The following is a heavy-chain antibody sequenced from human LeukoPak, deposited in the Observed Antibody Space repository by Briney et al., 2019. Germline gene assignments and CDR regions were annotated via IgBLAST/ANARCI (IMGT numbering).Heavy chain of an antibody. D-gene: IGHD3-10*01. V-gene: IGHV3-30*18. CDR1: GFTFSSYG. CDR2: ISYDGSNK. J-gene: IGHJ6*02. CDR3: AKDNYGSGSYYPLYYYYYGMDV. Sequence: QTGGSLRLSCAASGFTFSSYGMHWVRQAPGKGLEWVAVISYDGSNKYYADPVKGRFTISRDNSKNTLYLQMNSLRAEDTAVYYCAKDNYGSGSYYPLYYYYYGMDVWGQGTTVTVSS.